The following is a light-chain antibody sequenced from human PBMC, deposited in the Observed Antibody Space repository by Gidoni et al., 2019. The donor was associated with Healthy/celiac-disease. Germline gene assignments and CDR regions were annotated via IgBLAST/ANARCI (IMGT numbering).Light chain of an antibody. CDR3: AAWDDSLNGTV. CDR2: SNN. V-gene: IGLV1-44*01. CDR1: SSNIGSNT. J-gene: IGLJ2*01. Sequence: QSVLTQPPSPSGTPGQRVTISCSGSSSNIGSNTVNWYQQLPGTAPKLLIYSNNQRPSGVPDRFSGSKSGTSASLAISGLQSEEEADYYCAAWDDSLNGTVFGGGTKLTVL.